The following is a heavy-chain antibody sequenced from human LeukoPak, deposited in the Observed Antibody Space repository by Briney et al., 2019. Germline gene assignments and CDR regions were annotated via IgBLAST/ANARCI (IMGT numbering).Heavy chain of an antibody. J-gene: IGHJ6*03. V-gene: IGHV1-18*01. CDR3: ARVGTSSFHGYYYYYMDV. D-gene: IGHD2-2*01. CDR1: GYTFTSYG. Sequence: ASVKVSCKASGYTFTSYGISWVRQAPGQGLEWMGWISAHNGNTNYAQKLQGRVTMTTDTSTSTAYMELSSLRSEDTAVYYCARVGTSSFHGYYYYYMDVWGKGTTVTVSS. CDR2: ISAHNGNT.